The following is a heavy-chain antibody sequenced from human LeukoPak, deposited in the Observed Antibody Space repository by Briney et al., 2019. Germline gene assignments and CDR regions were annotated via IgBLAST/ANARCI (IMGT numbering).Heavy chain of an antibody. CDR1: GYTFTSYG. CDR2: ISAYNGNT. J-gene: IGHJ6*04. V-gene: IGHV1-18*04. D-gene: IGHD2-2*01. Sequence: ASVKVSCKASGYTFTSYGISWVRQAPGQGLEWMGWISAYNGNTNYALKLQGRVTMTTDTSTSTAYMELRSLRSDDTAVYYCARDLIVVVPAASIYYYGMDVWGKGTTVTVSS. CDR3: ARDLIVVVPAASIYYYGMDV.